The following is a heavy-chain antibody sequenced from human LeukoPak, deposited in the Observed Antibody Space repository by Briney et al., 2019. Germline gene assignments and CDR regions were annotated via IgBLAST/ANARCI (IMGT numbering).Heavy chain of an antibody. Sequence: PGGSLRLSCAASGFTFSDHYMDWIRQPPGKGLEWIGSLYYSGGAYYNPSLKGRLTVSVDTSRKHFSLKLRSVTAADTAVYYCARRNDILTGYYSSFDYWGQGTLVTVSS. CDR2: LYYSGGA. J-gene: IGHJ4*02. CDR1: GFTFSDHY. CDR3: ARRNDILTGYYSSFDY. V-gene: IGHV4-39*01. D-gene: IGHD3-9*01.